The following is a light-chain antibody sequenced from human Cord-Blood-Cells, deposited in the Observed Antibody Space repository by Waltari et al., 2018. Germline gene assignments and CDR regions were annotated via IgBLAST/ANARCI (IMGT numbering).Light chain of an antibody. Sequence: QSALTQPASVSGSPGKSIPISCPGSRSDFGSYNLVSWYQQHPGKAPKLMIYEGSKRPSGVSNRFSGSKSGNTASLTISGLQAEDEADYYCCSYAGSSTWVFGGGTKLTVL. CDR3: CSYAGSSTWV. J-gene: IGLJ3*02. V-gene: IGLV2-23*01. CDR1: RSDFGSYNL. CDR2: EGS.